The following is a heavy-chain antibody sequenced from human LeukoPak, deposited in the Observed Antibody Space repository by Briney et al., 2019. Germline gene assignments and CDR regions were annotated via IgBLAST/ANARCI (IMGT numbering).Heavy chain of an antibody. CDR1: GGSFSGYY. CDR3: ARGGYSYGLFGY. D-gene: IGHD5-18*01. J-gene: IGHJ4*02. V-gene: IGHV4-34*01. CDR2: INHSGST. Sequence: MPSETLSLTCAVYGGSFSGYYWSWIRQPPGKGLEWIGEINHSGSTNYNPSLKSRVTISVDTSKNQFSLKLSSVTAADTAVYYCARGGYSYGLFGYWGQGTLVTVSS.